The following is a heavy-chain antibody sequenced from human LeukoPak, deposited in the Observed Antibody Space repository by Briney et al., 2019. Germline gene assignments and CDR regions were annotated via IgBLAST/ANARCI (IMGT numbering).Heavy chain of an antibody. J-gene: IGHJ4*02. V-gene: IGHV4-31*03. Sequence: SETLSLTCSVSGGSISSGGYYCSWIRQHPGKGLEWIGYIYSIGNTYYNPSLKSRVTISPDASKNQISLKLSSVTAADTGVYYCARAPFGGYYDSKGYCDYWGQGTLVTVSS. D-gene: IGHD3-22*01. CDR2: IYSIGNT. CDR3: ARAPFGGYYDSKGYCDY. CDR1: GGSISSGGYY.